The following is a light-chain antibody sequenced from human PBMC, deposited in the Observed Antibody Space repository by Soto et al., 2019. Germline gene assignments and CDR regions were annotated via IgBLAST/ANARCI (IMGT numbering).Light chain of an antibody. CDR1: QDIRNE. V-gene: IGKV1-6*02. Sequence: AIPMTQSPSSLSAAVGDRVTITCRASQDIRNELGWYQQKPGKAPNLLIYAASSLHTGVPSRFSGSGSGSYFTLTIGGLQPDDFATYYCLQDYNYPRTFGRGTKVEVK. J-gene: IGKJ1*01. CDR3: LQDYNYPRT. CDR2: AAS.